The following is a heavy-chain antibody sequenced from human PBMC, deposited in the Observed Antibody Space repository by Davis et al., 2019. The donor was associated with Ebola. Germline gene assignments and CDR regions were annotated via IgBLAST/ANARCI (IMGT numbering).Heavy chain of an antibody. D-gene: IGHD3-10*01. V-gene: IGHV4-34*01. CDR3: ARGHFYGSGSSPFQH. CDR2: INHSGST. CDR1: GGSFSGYY. Sequence: SETLSLTCAVSGGSFSGYYWSWIRQPPGKGLEWIGEINHSGSTNYNPSLKSRVTISVDTSKNQFSLKLSSVTAADTAVYYCARGHFYGSGSSPFQHWGQGTLVTVSS. J-gene: IGHJ1*01.